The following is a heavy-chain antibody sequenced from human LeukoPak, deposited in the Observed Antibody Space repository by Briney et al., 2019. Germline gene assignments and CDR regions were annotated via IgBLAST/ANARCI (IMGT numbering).Heavy chain of an antibody. D-gene: IGHD3-22*01. CDR3: ARFLSSGYSAQYYFYMDV. CDR2: IYYNGST. V-gene: IGHV4-61*02. J-gene: IGHJ6*03. Sequence: SETLSLTCTVSGGSISSGSHYWNWIRQPAGKGLEWIGRIYYNGSTNYNHSLKSRVTISVDTSKNQFSLRLSSVTAADKAVYYCARFLSSGYSAQYYFYMDVWGKGIGVTVSS. CDR1: GGSISSGSHY.